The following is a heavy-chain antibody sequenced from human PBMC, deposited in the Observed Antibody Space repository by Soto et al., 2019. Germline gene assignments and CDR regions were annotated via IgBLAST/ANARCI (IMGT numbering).Heavy chain of an antibody. CDR3: ARQDGGNKHFYYYGMDV. CDR1: GYSFASYW. J-gene: IGHJ6*02. Sequence: VEYLNISCQGSGYSFASYWIGWVLHMPGKDLELMGIIYPGDSDTRYSPSFQGQVTISADKSLRTAYLQWTSLKLTSVTAADAAVYYCARQDGGNKHFYYYGMDVWGQGTTVTVSS. V-gene: IGHV5-51*01. CDR2: IYPGDSDT. D-gene: IGHD4-4*01.